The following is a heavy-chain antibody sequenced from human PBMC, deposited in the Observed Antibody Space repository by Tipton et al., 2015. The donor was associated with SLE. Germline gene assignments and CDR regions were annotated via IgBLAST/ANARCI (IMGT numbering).Heavy chain of an antibody. CDR2: VFYTGTT. CDR3: ARGQGSIAARIYMDV. V-gene: IGHV4-39*07. CDR1: VASIRSSSYY. J-gene: IGHJ6*03. Sequence: TLSLTCTVSVASIRSSSYYWGWIRQPPGKGLEWIGSVFYTGTTYYSPSLKSRVTISVDTSKNKFSLNLSSVTAADTAVYYCARGQGSIAARIYMDVWGRGTTVTVSS. D-gene: IGHD6-6*01.